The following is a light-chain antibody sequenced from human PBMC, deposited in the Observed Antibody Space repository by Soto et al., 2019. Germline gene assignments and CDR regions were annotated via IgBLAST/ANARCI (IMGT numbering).Light chain of an antibody. CDR2: GTS. CDR3: QQYVTSPEWV. Sequence: DVVMTQSPLSLPVTLGQPASISCRSSQSLLYIDVNTYLNWFQQRPRQSPRRLIYGTSSRATGIPDRFSGSGSGTDFTLTISRLEPEDSAVYYCQQYVTSPEWVFGQGTKVDIK. CDR1: QSLLYIDVNTY. J-gene: IGKJ1*01. V-gene: IGKV2-30*01.